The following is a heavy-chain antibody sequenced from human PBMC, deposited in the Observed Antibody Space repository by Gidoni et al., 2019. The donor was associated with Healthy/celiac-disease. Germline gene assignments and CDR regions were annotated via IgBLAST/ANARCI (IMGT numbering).Heavy chain of an antibody. D-gene: IGHD3-22*01. V-gene: IGHV3-15*01. CDR1: GFTFSNAE. CDR3: TTTPGGSGYDAADDFDY. CDR2: IKSKTDGGTT. Sequence: EVQLVESGGGLVKPGGSLRLSCAASGFTFSNAEISWVRQAPGKGLEWVGRIKSKTDGGTTDYAAPVKGRFTISRDDSKNTLYLQMNSLKTEDTAVYDCTTTPGGSGYDAADDFDYWGQGTLVTVSS. J-gene: IGHJ4*02.